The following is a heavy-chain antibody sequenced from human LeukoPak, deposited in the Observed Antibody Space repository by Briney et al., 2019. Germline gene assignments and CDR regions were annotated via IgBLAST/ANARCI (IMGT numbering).Heavy chain of an antibody. Sequence: GGSLRLSCAASGFTFSSCEMNWVRQAPGKGLEWVSYISSSGSTIYYADSVKGRFTISRDNAKNSLYLQMNSLRAEDTAVYYCARDRATIPFDYWGQGTLVTVSS. V-gene: IGHV3-48*03. D-gene: IGHD1-26*01. J-gene: IGHJ4*02. CDR3: ARDRATIPFDY. CDR2: ISSSGSTI. CDR1: GFTFSSCE.